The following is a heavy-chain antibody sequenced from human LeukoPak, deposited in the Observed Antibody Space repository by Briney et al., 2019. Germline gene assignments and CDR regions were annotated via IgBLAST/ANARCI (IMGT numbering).Heavy chain of an antibody. D-gene: IGHD3-9*01. J-gene: IGHJ4*02. Sequence: GGSLRLSCVASGFVFSSYTMNWVRQTPGKGLEWIAYIRYSNSDTDYADSVKGRFTISRDNAKNSLYLQMNSLRAEDTAVYYCATQTYYDILTGYQCWGQGTLVTVSS. V-gene: IGHV3-21*05. CDR1: GFVFSSYT. CDR2: IRYSNSDT. CDR3: ATQTYYDILTGYQC.